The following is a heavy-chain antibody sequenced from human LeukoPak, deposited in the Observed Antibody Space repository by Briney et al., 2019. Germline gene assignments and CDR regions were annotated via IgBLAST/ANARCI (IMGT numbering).Heavy chain of an antibody. CDR2: IYHSGST. Sequence: SGTLSLTCAVSGGSISSSNWWSWVRQPPGKGLEWIGEIYHSGSTNYNPSLKRRGAISGGKSKNQFSLKLSSVPAADKAVYYCASAVRAPGYSSSWYAFDYWGQGTLVTVSS. CDR1: GGSISSSNW. D-gene: IGHD6-13*01. J-gene: IGHJ4*02. CDR3: ASAVRAPGYSSSWYAFDY. V-gene: IGHV4-4*02.